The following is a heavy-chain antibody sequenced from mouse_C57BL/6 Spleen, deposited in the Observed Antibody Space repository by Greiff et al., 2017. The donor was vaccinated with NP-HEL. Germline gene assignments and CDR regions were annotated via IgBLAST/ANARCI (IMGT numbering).Heavy chain of an antibody. Sequence: VKLQQPGAELVRPGTSVKLSCKASGYTFTSYWMHWVKQRPGQGLEWIGVIDPSDSYTNYNQKFKGKATLTVDTSSSTAYMQLSSLTSEDSAVYYCARDGSSFYAMDYWGQGTSVTVSS. V-gene: IGHV1-59*01. CDR3: ARDGSSFYAMDY. CDR1: GYTFTSYW. J-gene: IGHJ4*01. D-gene: IGHD1-1*01. CDR2: IDPSDSYT.